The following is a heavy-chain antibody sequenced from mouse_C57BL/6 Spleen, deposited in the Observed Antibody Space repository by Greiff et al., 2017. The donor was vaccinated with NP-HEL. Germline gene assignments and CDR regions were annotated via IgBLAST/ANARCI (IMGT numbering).Heavy chain of an antibody. CDR1: GFTFSSYG. Sequence: EVMLVESGGDLVKPGGSLKLSCAASGFTFSSYGMSWVRQTPDKRLEWVATISSGGSYTYYPDSVKGRFTISRDNAKNTLYLQISRLKSEDTAMYYCARDYGSAWFAYWGQGTLVTVSA. D-gene: IGHD1-1*01. J-gene: IGHJ3*01. CDR2: ISSGGSYT. CDR3: ARDYGSAWFAY. V-gene: IGHV5-6*02.